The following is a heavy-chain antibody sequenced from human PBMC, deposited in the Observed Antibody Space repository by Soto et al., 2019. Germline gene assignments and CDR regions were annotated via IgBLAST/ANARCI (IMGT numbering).Heavy chain of an antibody. J-gene: IGHJ4*02. Sequence: EVQLLESGGGLEQPVRSLRLSCAASGCTFSDYARSWVWQDAAKVLEGVTTITGSSSNLYYTDSVKGRFATSRGNSSNILFLQMNSLTAEDTAVYYCAKGGAVYGLLTHDYWGQGTLVTVSS. D-gene: IGHD3-9*01. V-gene: IGHV3-23*01. CDR3: AKGGAVYGLLTHDY. CDR1: GCTFSDYA. CDR2: ITGSSSNL.